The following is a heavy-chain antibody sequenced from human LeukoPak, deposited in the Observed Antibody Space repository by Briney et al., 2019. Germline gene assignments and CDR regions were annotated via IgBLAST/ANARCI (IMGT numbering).Heavy chain of an antibody. CDR1: GGSFSGYY. D-gene: IGHD3-10*01. CDR3: ARDLAGSPLSTPYYYYYYGMDV. Sequence: SETLSLTCAVYGGSFSGYYWGWIRQPPGKGLEWIGEINHSGSTNYNPSLKSRVTISVDTSKNQLSLKLSSVTAADTAVYYCARDLAGSPLSTPYYYYYYGMDVWGQGTTVTVSS. V-gene: IGHV4-34*01. CDR2: INHSGST. J-gene: IGHJ6*02.